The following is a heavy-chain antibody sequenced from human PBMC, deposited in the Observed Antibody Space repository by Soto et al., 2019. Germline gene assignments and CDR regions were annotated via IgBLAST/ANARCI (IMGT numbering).Heavy chain of an antibody. CDR3: AKDIYPVAAAGTCFDY. CDR2: ISWNSGRI. J-gene: IGHJ4*02. CDR1: GFTFDDYA. V-gene: IGHV3-9*01. Sequence: DVQLVESGGGWVQPGRSLRLSCAASGFTFDDYAMQWVRQAPGKGLEWVSGISWNSGRIGYADSVKGRFTISRDNAKNSLYLQMNSLRAEDTALYYCAKDIYPVAAAGTCFDYWGQGTLVTVSS. D-gene: IGHD6-13*01.